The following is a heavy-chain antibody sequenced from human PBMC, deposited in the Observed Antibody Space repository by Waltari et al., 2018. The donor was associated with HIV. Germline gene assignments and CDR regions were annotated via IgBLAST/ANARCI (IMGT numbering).Heavy chain of an antibody. CDR3: ARGLDILTAHYHWYLDL. CDR1: GGSITSGTYY. CDR2: GYISGST. Sequence: QVQLQESGPGLVKPSQTLSLTCTVSGGSITSGTYYWTWIRQPAGKGLEWVGRGYISGSTNHNPSLRRRVTISVDTAKNQFSLKLTSVTAADTAVYYCARGLDILTAHYHWYLDLWGRGTLVTVSS. J-gene: IGHJ2*01. D-gene: IGHD3-9*01. V-gene: IGHV4-61*02.